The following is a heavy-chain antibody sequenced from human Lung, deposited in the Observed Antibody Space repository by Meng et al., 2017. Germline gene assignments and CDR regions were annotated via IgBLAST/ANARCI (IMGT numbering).Heavy chain of an antibody. CDR1: GGPCSSLA. CDR2: IIPIFGTA. CDR3: ARKGYSSSSGNDY. Sequence: QVQMVQSGAEVKQHWSSVKVSCKVYGGPCSSLARGWVRHAPGQGLEWMGGIIPIFGTANYAQQFQGRVTITADESTSTAYMELSSLRSEDTAVYYCARKGYSSSSGNDYWGQGTLVTVSS. D-gene: IGHD6-6*01. J-gene: IGHJ4*02. V-gene: IGHV1-69*01.